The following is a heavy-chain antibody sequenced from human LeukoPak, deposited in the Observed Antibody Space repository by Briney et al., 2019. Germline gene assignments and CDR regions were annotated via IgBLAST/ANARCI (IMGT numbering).Heavy chain of an antibody. CDR1: GFTFSSYA. CDR2: ISGSGGST. J-gene: IGHJ6*02. V-gene: IGHV3-23*01. Sequence: QPGGSLRLSCAASGFTFSSYAMSWVRQAPGKGLEWVSAISGSGGSTYYADSVKGRFTISRDNSKNTLYLQMNSLRAGDTAVYYCAKDEDNYDFWSLYYYYYYGMDVWGQGTTVTVSS. CDR3: AKDEDNYDFWSLYYYYYYGMDV. D-gene: IGHD3-3*01.